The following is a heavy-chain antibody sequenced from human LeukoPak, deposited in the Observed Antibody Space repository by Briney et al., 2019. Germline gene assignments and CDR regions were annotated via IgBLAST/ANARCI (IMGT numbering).Heavy chain of an antibody. V-gene: IGHV4-59*08. Sequence: LRLSCAASGFTFSSYAMSWIRQPPGKGLEWIGYIYYSGSTNYNPSLKSRVTISVDTSKNQFSLKLSSVTAADTAVYYCARVFSDYNYYYYGMDVWGQGTTVTVSS. CDR3: ARVFSDYNYYYYGMDV. D-gene: IGHD4-11*01. J-gene: IGHJ6*02. CDR2: IYYSGST. CDR1: GFTFSSYA.